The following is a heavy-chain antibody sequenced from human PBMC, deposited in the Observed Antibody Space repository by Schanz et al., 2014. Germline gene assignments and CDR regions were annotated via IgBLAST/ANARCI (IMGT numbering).Heavy chain of an antibody. D-gene: IGHD3-10*01. V-gene: IGHV3-23*04. CDR2: ISGSGGST. CDR3: AKGRFGELSAFDI. J-gene: IGHJ3*02. Sequence: EVQLVQSGGGLVQPGGSLRLSCAASGFTFSSYAMSWVRQAPGKGLEWVSAISGSGGSTYYADSVKGRFTISRDNAKNSLYLQMNGLRAEDTAVYYCAKGRFGELSAFDIWGQGTMVTVSS. CDR1: GFTFSSYA.